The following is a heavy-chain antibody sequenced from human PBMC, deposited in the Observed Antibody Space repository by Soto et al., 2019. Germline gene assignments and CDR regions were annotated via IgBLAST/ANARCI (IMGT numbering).Heavy chain of an antibody. D-gene: IGHD3-3*01. J-gene: IGHJ6*02. CDR2: ISGSGGST. CDR1: GFTFRSSA. V-gene: IGHV3-23*01. Sequence: GGSLRLSCAASGFTFRSSAMSWVRQAPGKGREWVSAISGSGGSTYYADSVKGRFTISRDNSKNTLYLQINSLRAEDTAVYYCAKAYVLRFLEWLRKSYGMDVWGQGTTVNVS. CDR3: AKAYVLRFLEWLRKSYGMDV.